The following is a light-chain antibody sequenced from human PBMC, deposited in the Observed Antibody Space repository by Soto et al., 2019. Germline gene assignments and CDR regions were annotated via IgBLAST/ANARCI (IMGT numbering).Light chain of an antibody. CDR3: QQYCISPCT. J-gene: IGKJ3*01. CDR1: QSVSRSQ. V-gene: IGKV3-20*01. CDR2: GAS. Sequence: EIVLTQSPGTLSLSPGERATLSCRASQSVSRSQLAWYQQKPGQPPRLLFYGASTRATGTPDRFRGSGSGRHFARTVSGLVFEDVAVDHCQQYCISPCTFGPETKVDIK.